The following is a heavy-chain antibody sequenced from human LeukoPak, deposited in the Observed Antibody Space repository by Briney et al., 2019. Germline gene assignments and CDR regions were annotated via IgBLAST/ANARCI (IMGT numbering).Heavy chain of an antibody. CDR1: GGSISSSSYY. Sequence: PSETLSLTCTVSGGSISSSSYYWGWIRQPPGKGLEWIGSIYYSGGTYYNPSLKSRVTISVDTSKNQFSLKLSSVTAADTAVYYCARVDTAMVDYWGQGTLVTVSS. D-gene: IGHD5-18*01. CDR3: ARVDTAMVDY. J-gene: IGHJ4*02. V-gene: IGHV4-39*01. CDR2: IYYSGGT.